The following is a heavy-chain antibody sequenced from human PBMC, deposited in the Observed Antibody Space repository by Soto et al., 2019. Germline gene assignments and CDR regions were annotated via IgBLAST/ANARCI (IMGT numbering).Heavy chain of an antibody. D-gene: IGHD3-22*01. CDR2: ISGSGTYT. J-gene: IGHJ4*02. Sequence: EVQLLESGGGLVQPGGTLRLSCAASGCTFSSYAMSWVRQALGKELEWVSTISGSGTYTYYADSVKGRFTISRDNSKNTLYLQMNSLRAEDTAVYYCATTLYYYDTSGYQWGQGTLVTVSS. CDR3: ATTLYYYDTSGYQ. CDR1: GCTFSSYA. V-gene: IGHV3-23*01.